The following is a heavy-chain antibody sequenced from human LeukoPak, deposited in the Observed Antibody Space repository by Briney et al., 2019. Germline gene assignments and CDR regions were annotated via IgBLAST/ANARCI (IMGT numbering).Heavy chain of an antibody. V-gene: IGHV4-30-2*01. CDR1: GGSISSYS. CDR3: ARDILLEDAFDL. CDR2: IYHSGST. J-gene: IGHJ3*01. D-gene: IGHD1-1*01. Sequence: SETLSLTCTVSGGSISSYSWSWIRQPPGKGLEWIGYIYHSGSTYYNPSLKSRVTISVDRSKNQFSLRLSSVTAADTAVYYCARDILLEDAFDLWGQGTMVTVSS.